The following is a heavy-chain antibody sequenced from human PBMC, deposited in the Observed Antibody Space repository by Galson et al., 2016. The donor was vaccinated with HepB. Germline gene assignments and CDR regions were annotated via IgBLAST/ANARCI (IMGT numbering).Heavy chain of an antibody. J-gene: IGHJ6*02. V-gene: IGHV1-69*13. CDR3: ARGGPPRDIVVVPAAMNYYYGMDV. CDR1: GGTFSSYA. Sequence: VKVSCKASGGTFSSYAISWVRQAPGQGLEWMGGIIPIFGTANYAQKFQGRVTITADESTSTAYMELSSLRSEDTAVYYCARGGPPRDIVVVPAAMNYYYGMDVWGQGTTVTVSS. D-gene: IGHD2-2*01. CDR2: IIPIFGTA.